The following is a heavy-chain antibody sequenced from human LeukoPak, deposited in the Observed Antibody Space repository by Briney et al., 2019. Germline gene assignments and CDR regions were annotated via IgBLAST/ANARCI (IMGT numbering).Heavy chain of an antibody. CDR3: ARSRPWIRHFDD. D-gene: IGHD2-2*03. J-gene: IGHJ4*02. Sequence: SETLSLTCTVSGGSISSGSYYWSWIRQPAGKGLEWIGRIYTSGSTNYNPSLKSRVTISVDTSKNQFSLKLSSVTAADTAVYYCARSRPWIRHFDDWGQGTLVTVSS. V-gene: IGHV4-61*02. CDR1: GGSISSGSYY. CDR2: IYTSGST.